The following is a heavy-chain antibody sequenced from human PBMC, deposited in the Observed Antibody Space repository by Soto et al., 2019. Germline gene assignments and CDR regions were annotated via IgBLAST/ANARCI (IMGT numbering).Heavy chain of an antibody. J-gene: IGHJ4*02. CDR3: ARRSSSWYFDY. D-gene: IGHD6-13*01. Sequence: EVQLLESGGGLVQPGGSLRLSCAASGFTFSSYAMNWVRQAPGKGLEWVSVISGNGGSTYYADSVKGRFTISRDNSKNTLYLQMNSLRAEDTAVYYCARRSSSWYFDYWGQGTLVTVSS. V-gene: IGHV3-23*01. CDR1: GFTFSSYA. CDR2: ISGNGGST.